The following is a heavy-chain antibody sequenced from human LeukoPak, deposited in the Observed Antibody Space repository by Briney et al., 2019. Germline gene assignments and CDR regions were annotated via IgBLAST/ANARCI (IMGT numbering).Heavy chain of an antibody. CDR1: GFTFSSYA. CDR3: ARGGLPTLY. V-gene: IGHV3-30-3*01. J-gene: IGHJ4*02. CDR2: ISYDGSNK. Sequence: PGRSLRLSCAASGFTFSSYAMHWVRQAPGKGLEWVAVISYDGSNKYYADSVKGRFTISRDNSKNTLYLQMNSLRAEDTAVYYCARGGLPTLYWGQGTLVTVSS. D-gene: IGHD5/OR15-5a*01.